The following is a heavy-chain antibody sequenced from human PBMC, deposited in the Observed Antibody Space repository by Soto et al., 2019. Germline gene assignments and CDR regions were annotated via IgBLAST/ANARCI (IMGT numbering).Heavy chain of an antibody. D-gene: IGHD3-3*01. CDR2: ISSSTNYI. CDR3: ARESTIFGVVTDAFDI. Sequence: GGSLRLSCAASGFTFSGYSMNWVRQAPGRGLEWVSSISSSTNYIYYADSVKGRFTISRDNAKNSLYLQMNSLRAEDTAVYYCARESTIFGVVTDAFDIWGQGTMVTVSS. CDR1: GFTFSGYS. J-gene: IGHJ3*02. V-gene: IGHV3-21*01.